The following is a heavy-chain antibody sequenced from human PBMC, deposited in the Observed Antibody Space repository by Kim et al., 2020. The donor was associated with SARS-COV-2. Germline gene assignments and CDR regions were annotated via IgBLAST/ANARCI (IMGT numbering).Heavy chain of an antibody. V-gene: IGHV5-51*01. Sequence: SFQGQVTISADKSISTAYLQWSSLKASDTAMYYCARRPLSSPRVPAAFDYWGQGTLVTVSS. D-gene: IGHD2-2*01. J-gene: IGHJ4*02. CDR3: ARRPLSSPRVPAAFDY.